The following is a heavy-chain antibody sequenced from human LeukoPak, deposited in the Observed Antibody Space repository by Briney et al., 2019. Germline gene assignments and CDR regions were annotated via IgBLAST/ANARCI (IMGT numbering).Heavy chain of an antibody. D-gene: IGHD6-13*01. Sequence: PGRSLRLSCAASGFTFSNAWMNWVRQAPGKGLEWVGRIKSKTDGGTTDYAAPVEGRFTISRDDSKKTLYLQMNSLKTEDTAVYYCSTDPYSSKWYYFDYWGQGTLVTGSS. CDR2: IKSKTDGGTT. J-gene: IGHJ4*02. CDR3: STDPYSSKWYYFDY. V-gene: IGHV3-15*01. CDR1: GFTFSNAW.